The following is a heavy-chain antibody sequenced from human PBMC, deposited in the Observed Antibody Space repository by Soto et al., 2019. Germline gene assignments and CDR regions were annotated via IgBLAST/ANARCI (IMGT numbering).Heavy chain of an antibody. CDR1: GGSLSGNC. V-gene: IGHV4-34*01. CDR3: ASLATATIIQHAVRRPFVA. J-gene: IGHJ3*01. Sequence: QVQLQQWGAGLVKPSGTLSLICAVSGGSLSGNCWSWVRQTPGKGPEWIGEITHSGTTNYNPSLTSRVTMSLDMSKNQFSLNLNSVTAADTAVYSCASLATATIIQHAVRRPFVAWCQGTMVTVPS. CDR2: ITHSGTT. D-gene: IGHD3-10*02.